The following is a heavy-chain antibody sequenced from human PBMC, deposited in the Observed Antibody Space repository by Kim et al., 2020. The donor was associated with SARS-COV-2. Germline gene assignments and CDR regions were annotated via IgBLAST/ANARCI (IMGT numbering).Heavy chain of an antibody. CDR2: ISTSSTYT. CDR1: GFIFSDYY. V-gene: IGHV3-11*03. J-gene: IGHJ4*02. Sequence: GGSLTLSCAASGFIFSDYYMSWIRQAPGKGLEWISYISTSSTYTNYADSVKGRFTISRDNAKKSLYLQMNSLRAEDTAVYYCAKGLEYSSTPIDYWGQGTLVTVSS. CDR3: AKGLEYSSTPIDY. D-gene: IGHD6-6*01.